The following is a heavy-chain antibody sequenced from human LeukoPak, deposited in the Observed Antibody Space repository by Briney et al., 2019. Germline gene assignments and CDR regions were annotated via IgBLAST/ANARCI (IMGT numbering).Heavy chain of an antibody. V-gene: IGHV4-31*03. CDR2: IYYSGST. Sequence: PSQTLSLTCTVSGDSITSGDYYWSRLRQHPGKGLEWIGYIYYSGSTYYNASLKSRITMSLDTPKHQFSLNLTSVTAADTAMYYCARAGGRLGTDSWGQGTLVTVSS. CDR1: GDSITSGDYY. CDR3: ARAGGRLGTDS. D-gene: IGHD7-27*01. J-gene: IGHJ4*02.